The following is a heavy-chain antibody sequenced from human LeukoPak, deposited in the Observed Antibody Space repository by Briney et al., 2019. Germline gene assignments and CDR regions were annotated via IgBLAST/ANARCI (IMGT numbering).Heavy chain of an antibody. D-gene: IGHD5-24*01. V-gene: IGHV3-53*01. CDR2: IYQGGST. Sequence: PGGSLRLSCAVSTFTVTSNYMSWVRQTPGKGLVWVSDIYQGGSTYYSDSVKGRFTISTDISKNTLHLQMNNLRVDDTAVYYCARVRDVYNHVFENWGQGTLVTVS. J-gene: IGHJ4*02. CDR1: TFTVTSNY. CDR3: ARVRDVYNHVFEN.